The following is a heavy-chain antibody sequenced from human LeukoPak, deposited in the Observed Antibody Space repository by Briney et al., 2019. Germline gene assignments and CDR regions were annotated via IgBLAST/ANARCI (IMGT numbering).Heavy chain of an antibody. CDR1: GFTFSSYG. CDR3: ETAVTTGY. Sequence: GGSLRLSCAASGFTFSSYGMHWVRQAPGKGLEWVAVISYDGSNKYYADSVKGRFTISRDNSKNTLYLQMNSLRAEDTAVNYCETAVTTGYWGQGTLVTVSS. D-gene: IGHD4-11*01. J-gene: IGHJ4*02. CDR2: ISYDGSNK. V-gene: IGHV3-30*03.